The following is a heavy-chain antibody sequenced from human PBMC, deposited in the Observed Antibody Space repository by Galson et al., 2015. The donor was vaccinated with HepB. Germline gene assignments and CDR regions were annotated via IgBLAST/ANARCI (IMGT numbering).Heavy chain of an antibody. CDR3: AKNWYDHCGHYYFSHYFDY. Sequence: SLRLSCAASGFTFSTYAMRWVRQAPGKGLEWVAVVSFDGRNTYYGDSLKARFTISRDNSKNSVYLEMNSLRAEDTAVYYCAKNWYDHCGHYYFSHYFDYWGQGTLVTVSS. CDR2: VSFDGRNT. CDR1: GFTFSTYA. D-gene: IGHD3-22*01. V-gene: IGHV3-30*18. J-gene: IGHJ4*02.